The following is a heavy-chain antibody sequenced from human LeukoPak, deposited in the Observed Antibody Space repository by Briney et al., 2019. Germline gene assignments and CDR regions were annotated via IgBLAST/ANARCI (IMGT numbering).Heavy chain of an antibody. CDR3: ARDRSYYYGMDV. CDR1: GGSISSYY. Sequence: SETLSLTCTVSGGSISSYYWSWIRQPPGKGLEWIGYIYYSGSTNYNPSPKSRVTISVDTSKNQFSLKLSSVTAADTAVYYCARDRSYYYGMDVWGQGTTVTVSS. V-gene: IGHV4-59*01. CDR2: IYYSGST. J-gene: IGHJ6*02.